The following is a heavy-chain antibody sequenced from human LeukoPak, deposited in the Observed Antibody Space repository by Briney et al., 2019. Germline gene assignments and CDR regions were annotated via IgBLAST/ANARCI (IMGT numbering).Heavy chain of an antibody. V-gene: IGHV3-23*01. CDR3: AKDSPPTARMYYFDY. CDR2: ISGSAYSA. J-gene: IGHJ4*02. Sequence: GGSLRLSCAASGFTFNNYGMSWVRPAPGRGLEWVSSISGSAYSAYYADSVKGRFTISRDNSKNTLFLQMNSLRVEDTAIYYCAKDSPPTARMYYFDYWGQGSLVTVSS. D-gene: IGHD5-18*01. CDR1: GFTFNNYG.